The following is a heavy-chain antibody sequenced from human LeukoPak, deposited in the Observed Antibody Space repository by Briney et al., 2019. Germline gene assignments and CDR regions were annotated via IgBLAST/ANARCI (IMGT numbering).Heavy chain of an antibody. CDR3: ARGVGYCSSTSCYTPYSYYMDV. J-gene: IGHJ6*03. V-gene: IGHV4-59*01. D-gene: IGHD2-2*02. CDR1: GRSISCYY. CDR2: IYYCGST. Sequence: SETLSLTCTVAGRSISCYYWRWIRQPPGRGVEWVGYIYYCGSTNYNPSLKSQVTISVDTSKNQLSLKLSYVTAGDTAVYYCARGVGYCSSTSCYTPYSYYMDVWGKGTTVTVSS.